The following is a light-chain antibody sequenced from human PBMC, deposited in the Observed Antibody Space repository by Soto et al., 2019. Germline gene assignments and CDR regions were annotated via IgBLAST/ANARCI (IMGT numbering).Light chain of an antibody. J-gene: IGKJ1*01. CDR3: QQYVTSPWT. Sequence: ENVLTQSPGTLSLSPGERATLSCRASQSVSSNYLAWYHQKPGQAPRLLIYGASSRATGIPDRFSGGGSGTDLTLTISRVEPEDFAVYYCQQYVTSPWTFGQGTKVEIK. CDR2: GAS. CDR1: QSVSSNY. V-gene: IGKV3-20*01.